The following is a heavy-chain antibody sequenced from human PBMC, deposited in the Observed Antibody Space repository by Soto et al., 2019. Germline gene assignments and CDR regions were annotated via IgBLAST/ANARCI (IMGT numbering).Heavy chain of an antibody. CDR1: GGSISSYY. V-gene: IGHV4-59*01. CDR2: IYYSGST. J-gene: IGHJ4*02. CDR3: ARDYYDTTHYFDH. Sequence: SETLSLTCSVSGGSISSYYWGGIRQPPGKGLEWIGYIYYSGSTNYNPSLKSRVTISADTSKNQFSLRLSSVTAADTAVYYCARDYYDTTHYFDHWGQGTLVTVSS. D-gene: IGHD3-16*01.